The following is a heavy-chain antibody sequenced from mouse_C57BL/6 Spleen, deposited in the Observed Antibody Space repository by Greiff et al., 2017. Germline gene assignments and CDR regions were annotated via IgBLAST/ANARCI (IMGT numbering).Heavy chain of an antibody. CDR2: IYPSDSET. CDR1: GYTFTSYW. V-gene: IGHV1-61*01. J-gene: IGHJ4*01. D-gene: IGHD2-5*01. Sequence: QVQLQQPGAELVRPGSSVKLSCKASGYTFTSYWMDWVKQRPGQGLEWIGNIYPSDSETHYNQKFKDKATLTVDKSSSTAYMQLSSLTSEDSAVYYCARENSKRAMDYWGQGTSVTVSS. CDR3: ARENSKRAMDY.